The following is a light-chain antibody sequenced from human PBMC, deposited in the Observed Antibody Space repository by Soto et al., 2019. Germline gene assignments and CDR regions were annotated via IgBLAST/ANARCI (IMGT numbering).Light chain of an antibody. CDR2: AAA. Sequence: DIKMTQSPSSLSASVGARVTITCRASQTINSYLNWYQQKPGKAPNVLIHAAATLQGGVPSRFSGSGSGTDFTLTISSLQPEYFATYYCQQSYSTFIVGGGTKVDI. J-gene: IGKJ4*01. CDR3: QQSYSTFI. CDR1: QTINSY. V-gene: IGKV1-39*01.